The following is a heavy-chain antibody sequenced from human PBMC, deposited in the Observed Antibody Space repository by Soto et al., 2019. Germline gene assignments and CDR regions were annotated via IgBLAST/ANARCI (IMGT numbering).Heavy chain of an antibody. CDR3: ARTRATYYYGWGSYSGSYLDF. CDR1: GGSISSYY. V-gene: IGHV4-59*01. Sequence: PSETLSLTCTVSGGSISSYYWRWIRQPPGKGLEWVGYIYYSGSTNYNPSLKSRVTISVDTSKNKLSLELSCVTAADTAVYYCARTRATYYYGWGSYSGSYLDFWGQGTLVTVSS. CDR2: IYYSGST. D-gene: IGHD3-10*01. J-gene: IGHJ4*02.